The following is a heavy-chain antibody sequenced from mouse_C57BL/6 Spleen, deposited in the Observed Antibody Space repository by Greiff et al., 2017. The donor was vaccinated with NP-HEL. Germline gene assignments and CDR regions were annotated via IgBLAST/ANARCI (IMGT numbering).Heavy chain of an antibody. CDR3: TRTGLLFAWFAY. D-gene: IGHD2-3*01. Sequence: QVQLQQSGAELVRPGASVTLSCKASGYTFTDYEMHWVKQTPVHGLEWIGAIDPETGGTAYNQKFKGKAILTADKSSSTAYMELRSLTSEDSAVYYCTRTGLLFAWFAYWGQGTLVTVSA. CDR1: GYTFTDYE. CDR2: IDPETGGT. J-gene: IGHJ3*01. V-gene: IGHV1-15*01.